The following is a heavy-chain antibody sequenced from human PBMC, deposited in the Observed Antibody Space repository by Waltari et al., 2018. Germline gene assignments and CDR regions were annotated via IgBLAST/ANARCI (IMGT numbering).Heavy chain of an antibody. D-gene: IGHD3-10*01. CDR2: INSDGSST. J-gene: IGHJ6*02. Sequence: EVQLVESGGGLVQPGGSLRLSCAASGFTFRSYWMHWVRQAPGKGLVWVSRINSDGSSTSYADSVKGRFTISRDNAKNTLYLQMNSLRAEDTAVYYCARGSLARGYYYYGMDVWGQGTTVTVSS. CDR3: ARGSLARGYYYYGMDV. CDR1: GFTFRSYW. V-gene: IGHV3-74*01.